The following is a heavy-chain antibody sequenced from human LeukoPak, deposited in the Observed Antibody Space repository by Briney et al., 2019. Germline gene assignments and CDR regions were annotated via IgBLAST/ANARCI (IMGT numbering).Heavy chain of an antibody. J-gene: IGHJ4*02. CDR2: IYYSGST. V-gene: IGHV4-61*01. Sequence: SETLSLTCTVSGYSISSGYYWGWIRQPPGKGLEWIGYIYYSGSTNYNPSLKSRVTISVDTSKNQFSLKLSSVTAADTAVYYCVRDSAAVGLDYWGQGTLVTVSS. CDR1: GYSISSGYY. D-gene: IGHD6-13*01. CDR3: VRDSAAVGLDY.